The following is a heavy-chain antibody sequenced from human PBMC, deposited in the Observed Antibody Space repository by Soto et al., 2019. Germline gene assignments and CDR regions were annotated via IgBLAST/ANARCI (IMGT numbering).Heavy chain of an antibody. J-gene: IGHJ4*02. CDR2: IYYSGST. D-gene: IGHD6-19*01. CDR3: ARLPHILAAVAGYFDY. V-gene: IGHV4-39*01. CDR1: GGSISSSSYY. Sequence: QLQLQESGPGLVKPSETLSLTCTVSGGSISSSSYYWGWIRQPPGKGLEWIGSIYYSGSTYYNPSRNRRVTITVDTSKNQSSLRLSPVTAADTAVYYCARLPHILAAVAGYFDYWGQGALVTVSS.